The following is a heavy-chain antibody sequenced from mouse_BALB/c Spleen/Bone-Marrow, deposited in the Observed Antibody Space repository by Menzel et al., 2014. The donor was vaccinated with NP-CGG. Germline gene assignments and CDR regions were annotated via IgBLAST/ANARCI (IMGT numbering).Heavy chain of an antibody. Sequence: EVKLVESGGGLVQPGGSLKLSCAASGFDFSRYWMSWVRQAPGKGLEWIGEINTDSSTINYTPSLKDKFIISRDNAKNTLYLQMSKVRSEDTALYYCARHGYYAMDYWGQGTSVTVSS. J-gene: IGHJ4*01. CDR2: INTDSSTI. CDR3: ARHGYYAMDY. V-gene: IGHV4-1*02. CDR1: GFDFSRYW.